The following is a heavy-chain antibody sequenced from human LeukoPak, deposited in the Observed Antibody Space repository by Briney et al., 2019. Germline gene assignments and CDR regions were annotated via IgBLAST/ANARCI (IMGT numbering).Heavy chain of an antibody. V-gene: IGHV1-8*01. CDR2: MNPNSGNT. Sequence: ASVKVSCKASGYTFTSYDINWVRQATGQGLEWTGWMNPNSGNTGYAQKFQGRVTMTRNTSISTAYMELSSLRSEDTAVYYCARSGIGAAADPFDYWGQGTLVTVSS. J-gene: IGHJ4*02. D-gene: IGHD6-13*01. CDR3: ARSGIGAAADPFDY. CDR1: GYTFTSYD.